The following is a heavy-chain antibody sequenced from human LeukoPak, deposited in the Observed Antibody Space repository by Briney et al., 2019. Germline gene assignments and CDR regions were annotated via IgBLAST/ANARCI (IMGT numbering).Heavy chain of an antibody. D-gene: IGHD5-18*01. CDR3: ARGDSYGYLTATYFDY. Sequence: SETLSLTCAVYGVSFSGYYWSWLRQPPGKGLEWIGEINHSGSTNYNPSLKSRVTISVDTSKNQFSLKLSSVTAADTAVYYCARGDSYGYLTATYFDYWGQGTLVTVSS. CDR1: GVSFSGYY. J-gene: IGHJ4*02. V-gene: IGHV4-34*01. CDR2: INHSGST.